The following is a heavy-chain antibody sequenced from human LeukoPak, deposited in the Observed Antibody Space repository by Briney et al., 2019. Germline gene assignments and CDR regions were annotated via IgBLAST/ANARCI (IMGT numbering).Heavy chain of an antibody. Sequence: SETLSLTCAVYGGSFSGYHWSWIRQPPGKGLECIGEINHRGSTNYNPSLKSRVTMSVDTSKNQFSLKLSSVTAADTAVYYCARHGKGVTYFYTFDIWGQGTVVAVSS. D-gene: IGHD2/OR15-2a*01. J-gene: IGHJ3*02. V-gene: IGHV4-34*01. CDR2: INHRGST. CDR1: GGSFSGYH. CDR3: ARHGKGVTYFYTFDI.